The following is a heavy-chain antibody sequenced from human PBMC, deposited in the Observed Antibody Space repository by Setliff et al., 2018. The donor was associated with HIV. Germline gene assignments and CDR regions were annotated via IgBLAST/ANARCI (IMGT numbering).Heavy chain of an antibody. V-gene: IGHV1-69*13. CDR3: TNRGGSGTNVGNWFDP. D-gene: IGHD3-10*01. Sequence: SVKVSCKASGDNFNNVAFNWVRQVPGQGLEWMGGILPIFGATDYAQKFQGRLTLTAVQSENSVYMELSSLRSDDTAVYYCTNRGGSGTNVGNWFDPWGQGTLVTVS. CDR1: GDNFNNVA. J-gene: IGHJ5*02. CDR2: ILPIFGAT.